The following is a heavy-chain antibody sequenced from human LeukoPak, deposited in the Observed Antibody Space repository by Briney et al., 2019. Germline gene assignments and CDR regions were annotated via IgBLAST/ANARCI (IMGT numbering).Heavy chain of an antibody. J-gene: IGHJ4*02. CDR2: IYHSGST. CDR1: GYSISSGYY. V-gene: IGHV4-38-2*02. D-gene: IGHD6-19*01. Sequence: SETLSLTCTVSGYSISSGYYWGWIRQPPGKGLEWIGSIYHSGSTYYNPSLKSRVTISVDTSKNQFSLKLSSVTAADTAVYYCARTRSGQWLVQDYWGQGTLVTVSS. CDR3: ARTRSGQWLVQDY.